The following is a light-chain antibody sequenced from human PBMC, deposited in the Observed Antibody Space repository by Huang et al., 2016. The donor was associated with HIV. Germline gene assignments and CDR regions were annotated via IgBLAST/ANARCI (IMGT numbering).Light chain of an antibody. Sequence: IVMTQSPLSLPVTPGEPASISCRSSQSLLHTNGYSYVVWYLQKPGQSPQLLMYLSSNRASGVPDRFSGSGSVLEFTLKISSVEAGDVGIYYCKQALQDPRTFGQGTRLEIK. CDR1: QSLLHTNGYSY. V-gene: IGKV2-28*01. J-gene: IGKJ5*01. CDR3: KQALQDPRT. CDR2: LSS.